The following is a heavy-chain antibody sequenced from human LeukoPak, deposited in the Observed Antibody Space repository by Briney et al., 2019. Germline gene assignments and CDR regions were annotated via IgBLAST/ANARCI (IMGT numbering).Heavy chain of an antibody. J-gene: IGHJ4*02. V-gene: IGHV4-39*07. D-gene: IGHD5-24*01. CDR2: IYYGGST. Sequence: PSETLSLTCGVSGGSISTSSYYWGWIRQAPGKGLEWIGNIYYGGSTYYNPSLKSRVTMSVDTSKDQFSLKLSSVTAADTAVYYCARVLHTLPHGFIDYWGQGILVTV. CDR1: GGSISTSSYY. CDR3: ARVLHTLPHGFIDY.